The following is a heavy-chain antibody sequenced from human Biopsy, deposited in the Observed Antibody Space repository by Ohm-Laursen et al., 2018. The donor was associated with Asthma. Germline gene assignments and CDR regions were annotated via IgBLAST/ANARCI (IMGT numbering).Heavy chain of an antibody. V-gene: IGHV1-3*01. CDR1: GYTFINYA. Sequence: ASVKVSCKASGYTFINYAIHWVRQAPGHSLEWMGWINAGNGNTKYSQKLQGRVSITRDTSASTAYMELTSLRSEDTAAYYCARTYYDFLTGQVKDAFGIWGQGTMVTVSS. CDR2: INAGNGNT. D-gene: IGHD3-9*01. J-gene: IGHJ3*02. CDR3: ARTYYDFLTGQVKDAFGI.